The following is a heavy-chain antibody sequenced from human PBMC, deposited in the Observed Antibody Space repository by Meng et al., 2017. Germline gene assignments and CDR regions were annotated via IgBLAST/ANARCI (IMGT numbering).Heavy chain of an antibody. J-gene: IGHJ4*02. CDR2: IYYSGST. Sequence: QVQLQEPGPGLVRPSETLSLTCTVSGGSVSSGSYYWSWIRQPPGKGLEWIGYIYYSGSTNYNPSLKSRVTISVDTSKNQFSLKLSSVTAADTAVYYCARDGDYYGSGSYYYYFDYWGQGTLVTVSS. CDR3: ARDGDYYGSGSYYYYFDY. D-gene: IGHD3-10*01. V-gene: IGHV4-61*01. CDR1: GGSVSSGSYY.